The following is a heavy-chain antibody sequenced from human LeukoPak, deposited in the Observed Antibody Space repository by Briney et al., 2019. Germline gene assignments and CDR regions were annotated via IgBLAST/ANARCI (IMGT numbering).Heavy chain of an antibody. CDR2: IYHSGST. CDR1: GYSIGSGYY. CDR3: ARDGGTTADWYFDL. D-gene: IGHD1-26*01. J-gene: IGHJ2*01. V-gene: IGHV4-38-2*02. Sequence: SETLSLTCTVSGYSIGSGYYWGWIRQPPGKGLEWIGSIYHSGSTYYNPSLKSRVTISVDTSKNQFSLKLSSVTAADTAVYYCARDGGTTADWYFDLWGRGTLVTVSS.